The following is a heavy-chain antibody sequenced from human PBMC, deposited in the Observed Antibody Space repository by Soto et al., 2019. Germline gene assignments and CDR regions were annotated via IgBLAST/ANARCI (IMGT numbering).Heavy chain of an antibody. CDR3: ARRSSGWSDY. Sequence: GASVKVSCKASGYSFSDYYLHWVRQAPGQGLERMGWINPNSGGTNYAQKFQGRVTMTRDTSISTAYMELSSLTSDDTAMYYCARRSSGWSDYWGQGTLVTVSS. CDR1: GYSFSDYY. CDR2: INPNSGGT. J-gene: IGHJ4*02. V-gene: IGHV1-2*02. D-gene: IGHD6-19*01.